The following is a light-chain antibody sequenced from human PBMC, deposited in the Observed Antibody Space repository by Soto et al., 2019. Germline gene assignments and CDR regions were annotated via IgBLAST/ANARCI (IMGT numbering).Light chain of an antibody. CDR3: QQLYTLPFT. CDR2: EAS. Sequence: DIQLTQSPSLLSASIGDRFTITCRASHDISTFLAWYQQKPGKAPKLLIYEASTLQSGVPSRFSGSGSGKEFTLTISGLLPEDFAAYHCQQLYTLPFTFGQGTRREIK. CDR1: HDISTF. V-gene: IGKV1-9*01. J-gene: IGKJ5*01.